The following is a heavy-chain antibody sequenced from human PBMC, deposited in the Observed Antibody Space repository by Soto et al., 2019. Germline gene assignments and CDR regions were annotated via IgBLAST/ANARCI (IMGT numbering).Heavy chain of an antibody. CDR2: IYYSGST. J-gene: IGHJ6*03. D-gene: IGHD5-12*01. CDR3: ARGNSAYDSGDWDYYYYLDV. CDR1: GGSISSYY. V-gene: IGHV4-59*01. Sequence: SETLSLTCTVSGGSISSYYWSWIRQPPGKGLEWIGYIYYSGSTNYNPSLKSRVTISVDTSKNQFSLKLSSVTAADTAVYYCARGNSAYDSGDWDYYYYLDVWGKGTTVTVSS.